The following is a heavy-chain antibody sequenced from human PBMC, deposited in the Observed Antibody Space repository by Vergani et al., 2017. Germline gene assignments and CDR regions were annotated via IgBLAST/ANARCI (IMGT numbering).Heavy chain of an antibody. D-gene: IGHD3-10*01. V-gene: IGHV3-23*04. CDR2: ISGSGGST. J-gene: IGHJ5*02. Sequence: VQLVESGGGVVQPGRSLRLSCAASGFTFSSYAMSWVRQAPGKGLEWVSAISGSGGSTYYADSVKGRFTISRDNSKNTLYLQMNSLRAEDTAVYYCAKDSRSGSYRHWFDPWGQGTLVTVSS. CDR1: GFTFSSYA. CDR3: AKDSRSGSYRHWFDP.